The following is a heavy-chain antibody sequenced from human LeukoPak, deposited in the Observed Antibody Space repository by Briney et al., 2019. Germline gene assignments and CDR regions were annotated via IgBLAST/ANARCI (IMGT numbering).Heavy chain of an antibody. CDR1: GFTFRNYY. CDR3: ARTGIAARPTVWFDP. V-gene: IGHV3-74*01. D-gene: IGHD6-6*01. Sequence: GGSLRLSCVASGFTFRNYYMHWVRQVPGKGLVWVSRISGDGSSIFYADSVKGRFTISRDNAKNTLYLQMNSLRAEDTAVYYCARTGIAARPTVWFDPWGQGTLVTVSP. J-gene: IGHJ5*02. CDR2: ISGDGSSI.